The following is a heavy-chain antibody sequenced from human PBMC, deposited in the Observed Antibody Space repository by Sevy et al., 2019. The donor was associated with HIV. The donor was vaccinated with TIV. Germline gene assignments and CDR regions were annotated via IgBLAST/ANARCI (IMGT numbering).Heavy chain of an antibody. CDR1: GYTFTSYG. J-gene: IGHJ4*02. D-gene: IGHD4-17*01. CDR3: ARDRWYGDYFDY. V-gene: IGHV1-18*01. Sequence: ASVKVSCKASGYTFTSYGISWVRQAPGQGLEWMGWISAYNGNTNYAQKLQGRVTMTTDTSTSAAYMELRSLRSDDTAVYYCARDRWYGDYFDYWGQGTLVTVSS. CDR2: ISAYNGNT.